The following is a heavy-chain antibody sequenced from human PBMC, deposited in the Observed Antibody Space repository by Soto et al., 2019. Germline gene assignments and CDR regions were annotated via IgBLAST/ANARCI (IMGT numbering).Heavy chain of an antibody. Sequence: EVQLVQSGAEVKKAGESLRISCKASGYTFTDYWIAWVRQMPDKGLQWMARIDPRDSYTYYSPSFEGLVTLSADTSTNTAYLHWSSLKASDTAIYFCTKLADHSISSAEPIDHWGQGTLVTVSS. CDR3: TKLADHSISSAEPIDH. J-gene: IGHJ4*01. D-gene: IGHD3-3*02. CDR1: GYTFTDYW. V-gene: IGHV5-10-1*01. CDR2: IDPRDSYT.